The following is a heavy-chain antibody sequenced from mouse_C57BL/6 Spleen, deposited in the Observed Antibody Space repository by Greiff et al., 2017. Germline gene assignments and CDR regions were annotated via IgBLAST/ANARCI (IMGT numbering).Heavy chain of an antibody. J-gene: IGHJ1*03. Sequence: QVQLQQPGAELVRPGSSVKLSCKASGYTFTSYWMDWVKQRPGQGLEWIGNIYPSDSETHYNQKFKDKATLTVDKSSSTAYMQLSSLTSEDAAVYYCARVTTVVLEGWGTGTTVTVSS. CDR1: GYTFTSYW. V-gene: IGHV1-61*01. CDR3: ARVTTVVLEG. CDR2: IYPSDSET. D-gene: IGHD1-1*01.